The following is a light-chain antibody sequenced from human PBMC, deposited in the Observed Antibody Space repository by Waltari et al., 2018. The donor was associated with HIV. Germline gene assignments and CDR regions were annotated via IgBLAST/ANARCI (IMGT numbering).Light chain of an antibody. J-gene: IGLJ3*02. Sequence: QSALTQPASVSGSPGQSITISCTGTSSDVGSSTLVSWYQQHPGKAPKLMIYEVSKRPSGVSNRFSGSKSGNTASLTISGLQAEDEADYYCCSYAGSSTLWVFGGGTKLTVL. CDR1: SSDVGSSTL. V-gene: IGLV2-23*02. CDR3: CSYAGSSTLWV. CDR2: EVS.